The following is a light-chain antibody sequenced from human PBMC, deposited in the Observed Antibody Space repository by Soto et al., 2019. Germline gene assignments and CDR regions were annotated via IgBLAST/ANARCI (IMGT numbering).Light chain of an antibody. V-gene: IGKV1-27*01. J-gene: IGKJ4*01. CDR2: TAS. CDR1: QGISTY. CDR3: QNYDNAPQLT. Sequence: DMQMTQSPSSLSASVGDRVTITCRASQGISTYLAWYQQKRGKVPKLLIYTASTLQSGVPSRFSASGSGTDFTLTISSLQPEDFATYYCQNYDNAPQLTFGGGTKVEIK.